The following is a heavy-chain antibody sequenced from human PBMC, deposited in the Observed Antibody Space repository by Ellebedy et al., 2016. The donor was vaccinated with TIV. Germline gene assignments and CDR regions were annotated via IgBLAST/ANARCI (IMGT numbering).Heavy chain of an antibody. J-gene: IGHJ4*02. Sequence: GESLKISCAGAGFTFSNYSMNWVRKAPGKGLEWVASITGSSSHMFYSDSVKGRFTISRDNAKNSLYLQMNSLRAEDTAVYYCSRGIAAVMYWGQGTLVTVSS. CDR3: SRGIAAVMY. CDR1: GFTFSNYS. V-gene: IGHV3-21*01. CDR2: ITGSSSHM. D-gene: IGHD6-13*01.